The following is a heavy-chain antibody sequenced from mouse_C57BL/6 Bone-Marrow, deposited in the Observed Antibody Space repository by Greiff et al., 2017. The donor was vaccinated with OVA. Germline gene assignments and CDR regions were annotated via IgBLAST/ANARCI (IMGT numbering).Heavy chain of an antibody. V-gene: IGHV1-55*01. CDR3: ARVMCDDAMDY. J-gene: IGHJ4*01. CDR1: GYTFTRYW. Sequence: VQLQQPGAELVKPGASVKMSCKASGYTFTRYWITWVQQRPGQGLEWIGDIYPGSGSTNYNEKFKSKATLTVDTSASTVYMQLSSLTSEDSAVYSCARVMCDDAMDYWGQGTSVTVSS. CDR2: IYPGSGST.